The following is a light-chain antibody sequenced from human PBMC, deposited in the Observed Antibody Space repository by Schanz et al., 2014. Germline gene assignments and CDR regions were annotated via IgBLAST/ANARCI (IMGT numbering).Light chain of an antibody. CDR1: SSDIGTNY. V-gene: IGLV1-47*02. CDR3: SSYAGSNNWV. Sequence: QSVLTQPPSASGTPGQRVTISCSGSSSDIGTNYVYWYQQLPGTAPKLLIYSNNQRPSGVPDRFSGSKSGTSASLAISGLRSEDEADYYCSSYAGSNNWVFGGGTKLTVL. CDR2: SNN. J-gene: IGLJ3*02.